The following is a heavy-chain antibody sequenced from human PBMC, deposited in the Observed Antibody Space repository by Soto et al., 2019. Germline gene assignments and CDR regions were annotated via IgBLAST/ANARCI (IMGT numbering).Heavy chain of an antibody. D-gene: IGHD3-3*01. V-gene: IGHV3-30*18. Sequence: QAQLVESEGGVVQPGRSLRLSCEASGYSFSNYGMHWVRQAPGKGLEWVAAISYDGITKYYSDSLKGRFTISKDNSKNTLYLEMNSLRPEDTAVYYCAKDMTRFLAWPHYFRGLDVWGQGTTVTVSS. CDR1: GYSFSNYG. CDR3: AKDMTRFLAWPHYFRGLDV. J-gene: IGHJ6*02. CDR2: ISYDGITK.